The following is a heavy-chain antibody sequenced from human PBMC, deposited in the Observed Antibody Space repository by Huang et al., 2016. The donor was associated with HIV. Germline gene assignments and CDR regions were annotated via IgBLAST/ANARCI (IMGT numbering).Heavy chain of an antibody. CDR1: EYAFTKYY. D-gene: IGHD3-9*01. Sequence: QVQLVQSGTEVKKPGASVKLSCKESEYAFTKYYIHWVRQAPGQGVEGMGRINPRGCSTDYGQKFTGRFTMTSDTSTSTVYMELSSLRSEDTAVYYCARVRNHDILIGYYIGGGMDVWGQGTTVTVSS. CDR2: INPRGCST. J-gene: IGHJ6*02. CDR3: ARVRNHDILIGYYIGGGMDV. V-gene: IGHV1-46*01.